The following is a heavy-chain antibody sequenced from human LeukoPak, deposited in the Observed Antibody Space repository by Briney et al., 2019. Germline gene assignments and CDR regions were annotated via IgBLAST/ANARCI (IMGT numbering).Heavy chain of an antibody. V-gene: IGHV3-23*01. CDR3: AKPGEASNYYFDH. CDR2: VRVNGRST. Sequence: GGSLRLSCTASGFTFSTYDMSWVRQAPGKGLEWVSTVRVNGRSTYYADSVKGRFTISRDNSKNTLYLQMNSLRAEDTALYYCAKPGEASNYYFDHWGQGALVTVSS. CDR1: GFTFSTYD. D-gene: IGHD2-21*01. J-gene: IGHJ4*02.